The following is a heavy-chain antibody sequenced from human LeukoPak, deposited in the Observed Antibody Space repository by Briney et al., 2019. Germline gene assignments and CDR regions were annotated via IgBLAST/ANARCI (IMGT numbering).Heavy chain of an antibody. CDR1: AYSFTDYY. V-gene: IGHV1-2*06. J-gene: IGHJ4*02. Sequence: ASVKVSCKASAYSFTDYYIHWVRQAPGQGLEWMGRINPKSGVTDYAQKFQGRVTMTRDTSIRTAYMELSRLRSDDTAVYYCARSSPTYYFDSSGYYYGDYWGQGTLVIVSS. CDR3: ARSSPTYYFDSSGYYYGDY. D-gene: IGHD3-22*01. CDR2: INPKSGVT.